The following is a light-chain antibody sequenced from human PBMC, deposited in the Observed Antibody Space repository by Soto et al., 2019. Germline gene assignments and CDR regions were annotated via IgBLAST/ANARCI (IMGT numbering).Light chain of an antibody. CDR1: NIGSKS. CDR2: YDS. CDR3: QVWDNTSDHVV. V-gene: IGLV3-21*04. Sequence: SYVLTQPPSVSVAPGKTARITCGGNNIGSKSVHWYQQKPGQAPVLVIYYDSDRPSGIPERFSGSNSGNTATLTISRVEAGDEADYYCQVWDNTSDHVVCGGGTKLTVL. J-gene: IGLJ2*01.